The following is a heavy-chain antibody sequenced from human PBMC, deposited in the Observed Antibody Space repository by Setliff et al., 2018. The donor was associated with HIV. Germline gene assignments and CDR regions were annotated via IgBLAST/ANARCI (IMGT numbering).Heavy chain of an antibody. CDR1: GGSFSGYY. D-gene: IGHD6-6*01. J-gene: IGHJ4*02. Sequence: SETLSLTCAVYGGSFSGYYWSWIRQPPGKGLEWIGEISHGGSTNYNPSLKSRVTISVDTSKNQFSLKLSSVNAADTAVYYCARVLEQVVSDYWGQGTLVTV. V-gene: IGHV4-34*01. CDR3: ARVLEQVVSDY. CDR2: ISHGGST.